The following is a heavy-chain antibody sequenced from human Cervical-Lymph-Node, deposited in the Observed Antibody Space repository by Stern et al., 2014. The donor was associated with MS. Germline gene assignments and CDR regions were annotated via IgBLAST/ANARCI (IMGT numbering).Heavy chain of an antibody. CDR3: VRDQGGIAAT. J-gene: IGHJ4*02. CDR1: GGTFSSIE. CDR2: IIPLFGTT. D-gene: IGHD6-13*01. V-gene: IGHV1-69*01. Sequence: VQLVESGAEVKKPGSSMKVSCKASGGTFSSIEISRVRQAPGQGLEWLGGIIPLFGTTNYAQRVEGRVTIVADESTNTVNMELSSLRSEDTAVYYCVRDQGGIAATWGQGTLVTVSS.